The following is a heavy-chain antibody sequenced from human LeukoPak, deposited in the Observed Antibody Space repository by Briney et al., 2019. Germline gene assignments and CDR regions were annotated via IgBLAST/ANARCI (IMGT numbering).Heavy chain of an antibody. CDR2: VYNSGST. J-gene: IGHJ6*03. CDR1: GGSISSHY. Sequence: SETLSLTCTVSGGSISSHYWIWIRQPPGKGLEWIGYVYNSGSTNYNPSLTSRVTISVDTSKNQFSLNLSSVTAADTAVYYCARPRTAISGAYYYYYMDVWGKGTTVTVSS. V-gene: IGHV4-59*08. CDR3: ARPRTAISGAYYYYYMDV. D-gene: IGHD5-18*01.